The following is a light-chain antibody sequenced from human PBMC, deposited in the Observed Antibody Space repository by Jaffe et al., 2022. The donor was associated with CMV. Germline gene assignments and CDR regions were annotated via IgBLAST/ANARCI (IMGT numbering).Light chain of an antibody. V-gene: IGKV1-39*01. J-gene: IGKJ3*01. CDR2: AAS. CDR3: QQSYSTPLT. CDR1: QSISIY. Sequence: DIQMTQSPSSLSASVGDRVTITCRASQSISIYLDWFQQKPGKAPKLLIYAASSLQSGVPSRFSGGGSGTVFTLTISSLQPEDFATYYCQQSYSTPLTFGPGTKVDIK.